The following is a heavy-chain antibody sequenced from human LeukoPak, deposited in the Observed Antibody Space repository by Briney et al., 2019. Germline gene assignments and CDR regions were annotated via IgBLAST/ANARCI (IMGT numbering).Heavy chain of an antibody. J-gene: IGHJ4*02. Sequence: SETLSLTCTVSGGSISSYYWSWIRQTPGKGLEWIGYIYYSGNTYYNPSLKSRVTISVDTSKNQFSLKLSSVTAADTAVYYCASSTMVRGVIIFDYWGQGTLVTVSS. V-gene: IGHV4-59*08. CDR3: ASSTMVRGVIIFDY. CDR2: IYYSGNT. CDR1: GGSISSYY. D-gene: IGHD3-10*01.